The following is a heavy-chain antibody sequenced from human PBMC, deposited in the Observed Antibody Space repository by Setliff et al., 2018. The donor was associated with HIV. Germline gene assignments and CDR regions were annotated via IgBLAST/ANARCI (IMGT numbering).Heavy chain of an antibody. D-gene: IGHD2-15*01. Sequence: PSETLSLTCTVSGGSISSGGYYWSWIRQHPGKGLEWTGYIYYSGSTYYNPSLKSRVTMSVDKSKNQFSLRLSSVTAADTAVYYCARARRAGSGPKYFQHWGQGTLVTVSS. CDR1: GGSISSGGYY. CDR2: IYYSGST. CDR3: ARARRAGSGPKYFQH. J-gene: IGHJ1*01. V-gene: IGHV4-31*03.